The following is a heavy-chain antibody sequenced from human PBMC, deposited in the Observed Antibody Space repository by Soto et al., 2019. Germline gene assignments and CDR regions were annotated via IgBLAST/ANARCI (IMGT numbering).Heavy chain of an antibody. Sequence: GESLKISCKGSGYTFNSNWIGWVRQRPGRGLEWMGVIYPADSDTRYSPSFQGLVTISADKSLNSVFLQWGSLKASDTAIYFCARRREFGGYDWVDWGQGTRVTVS. CDR2: IYPADSDT. V-gene: IGHV5-51*01. CDR3: ARRREFGGYDWVD. J-gene: IGHJ1*01. D-gene: IGHD5-12*01. CDR1: GYTFNSNW.